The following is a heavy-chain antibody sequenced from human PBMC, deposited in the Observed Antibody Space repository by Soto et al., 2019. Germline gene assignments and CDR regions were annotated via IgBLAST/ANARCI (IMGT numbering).Heavy chain of an antibody. V-gene: IGHV4-4*02. J-gene: IGHJ6*02. Sequence: LETLSLTCAVSGGSISSANWWTWVRQPPGKGLEWIGEIYHGGSTSYNPSLKSRVTLSLDKFKNHFSLNLTSVTAADTAVYYCARLSFSYGVDVWGQGTTVTVSS. CDR2: IYHGGST. CDR3: ARLSFSYGVDV. CDR1: GGSISSANW.